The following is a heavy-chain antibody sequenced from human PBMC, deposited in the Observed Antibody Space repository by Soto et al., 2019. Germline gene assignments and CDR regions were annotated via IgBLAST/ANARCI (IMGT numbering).Heavy chain of an antibody. D-gene: IGHD3-16*01. CDR1: GFTFSSYW. J-gene: IGHJ4*02. CDR2: IKEDGSGK. Sequence: PGGSLRLSCTASGFTFSSYWMSWVRQAPGKGLGWVANIKEDGSGKYYVDSVKGRFSTSRDNARNSLYLQMNSLRVEDTAVYYCVRVGRLGGYWGQGALVTVSS. V-gene: IGHV3-7*03. CDR3: VRVGRLGGY.